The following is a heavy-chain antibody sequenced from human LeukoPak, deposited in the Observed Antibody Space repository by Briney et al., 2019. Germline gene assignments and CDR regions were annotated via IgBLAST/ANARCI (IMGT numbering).Heavy chain of an antibody. V-gene: IGHV3-21*01. Sequence: GGSLRLSCAASGFTFSSYSMNWVRQAPGKGLEWVSSISSSRYIYYAASVKGRFTISRDSDKNSLYLQMNSLRAEDTAVHYCARVGAGSSYRPFDYWGQGTLVTVSS. J-gene: IGHJ4*02. CDR2: ISSSRYI. D-gene: IGHD3-10*01. CDR1: GFTFSSYS. CDR3: ARVGAGSSYRPFDY.